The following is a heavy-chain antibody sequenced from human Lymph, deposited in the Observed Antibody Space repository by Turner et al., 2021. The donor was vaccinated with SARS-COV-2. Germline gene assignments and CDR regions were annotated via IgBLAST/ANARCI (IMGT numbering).Heavy chain of an antibody. Sequence: QVQLVESGGVVVQPGRSLRLSCAASGFTFSNSGVHWVRQAPGKGLEWVAVIWFDGSNKYYADSVKGRFTISRDNSKNTLYLQMNSLRAENTAVYYCARHNGGRLDYWGQGTRVTVSS. CDR2: IWFDGSNK. J-gene: IGHJ4*02. CDR3: ARHNGGRLDY. V-gene: IGHV3-33*01. CDR1: GFTFSNSG. D-gene: IGHD3-16*01.